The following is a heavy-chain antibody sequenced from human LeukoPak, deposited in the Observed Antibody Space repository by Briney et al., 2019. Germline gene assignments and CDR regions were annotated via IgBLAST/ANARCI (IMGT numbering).Heavy chain of an antibody. D-gene: IGHD6-6*01. CDR2: ISSSGSTI. V-gene: IGHV3-11*01. CDR1: GFTFSDYY. Sequence: GGSLRLSCAASGFTFSDYYMSWIRQAPGKGLEWVSYISSSGSTIYYADSVKGRFTISRDNAKNSLYLQMNSLRAEDTAVYYCAKALSLVVGSSFDYWGQGTLVTVSS. CDR3: AKALSLVVGSSFDY. J-gene: IGHJ4*02.